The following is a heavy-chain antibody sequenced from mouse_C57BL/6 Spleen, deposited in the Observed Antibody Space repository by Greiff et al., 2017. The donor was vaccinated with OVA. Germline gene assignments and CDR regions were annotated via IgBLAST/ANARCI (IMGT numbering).Heavy chain of an antibody. D-gene: IGHD2-1*01. CDR1: GYTFTSYW. CDR3: ARGGDGNYFDY. Sequence: VQLQQPGAELVRPGSSVKLSCKASGYTFTSYWMDWVKQRPGQGLEWIGNIYPSDSETHYHPKFEDKATLTVDKSSSTAYLQLSSLTSEDSAVYYCARGGDGNYFDYWGQGTTLTVSS. CDR2: IYPSDSET. V-gene: IGHV1-61*01. J-gene: IGHJ2*01.